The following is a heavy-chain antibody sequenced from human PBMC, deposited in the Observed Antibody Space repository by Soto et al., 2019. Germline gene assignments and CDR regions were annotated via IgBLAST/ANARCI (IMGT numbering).Heavy chain of an antibody. Sequence: QVQLQESGPGLVKASQTLSLTCNVSGGSISSGGYYWTWIRQHPGKGLEWIGNIHHSRSTFYNPXLXTXXSISAETTKNQFSPKLSSVTAAATAVYFCVRGVLSWGQGTLVTVSS. CDR1: GGSISSGGYY. V-gene: IGHV4-31*01. CDR3: VRGVLS. D-gene: IGHD3-10*01. CDR2: IHHSRST. J-gene: IGHJ1*01.